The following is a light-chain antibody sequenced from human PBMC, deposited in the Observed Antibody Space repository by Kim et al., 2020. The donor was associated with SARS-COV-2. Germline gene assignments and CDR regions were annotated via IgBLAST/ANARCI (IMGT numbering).Light chain of an antibody. CDR2: GAF. CDR1: QSVMSN. J-gene: IGKJ4*01. V-gene: IGKV3-15*01. CDR3: QQYENWPPLT. Sequence: SPVERATLSCRASQSVMSNLAWYQQKPGQAPRLLIYGAFTRATGVPARFSGSGSGTEFTLTISSLLSEDSAVYYCQQYENWPPLTFGGGTKVDIK.